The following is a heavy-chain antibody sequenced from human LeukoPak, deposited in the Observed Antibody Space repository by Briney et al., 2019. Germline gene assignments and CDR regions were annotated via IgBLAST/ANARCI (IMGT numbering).Heavy chain of an antibody. CDR3: ARDLWYYGSGSYYNSRDDH. CDR1: GFTFSDYY. Sequence: GGSLRLSCAASGFTFSDYYMSWIRQAPGKGLEWVSYISSSGSTIYYADSVKGRLTISRDNAKNSLYLQTNSLRAEDTAVYYCARDLWYYGSGSYYNSRDDHWGQGTLVTVSS. J-gene: IGHJ5*02. D-gene: IGHD3-10*01. CDR2: ISSSGSTI. V-gene: IGHV3-11*01.